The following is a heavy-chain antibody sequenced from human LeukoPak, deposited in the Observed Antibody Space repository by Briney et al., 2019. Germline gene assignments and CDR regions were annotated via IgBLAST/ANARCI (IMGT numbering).Heavy chain of an antibody. J-gene: IGHJ4*02. Sequence: GGSLRLSCAASGFTFSSYSMNWVRQAPGKGLEWVSYISSSSSTIYYADSVKGRFTISRDNAKNSLYLQMNSLRAEDTAVYYCAKSITIFGVVNMGTLGYWGQGTLVTVSS. V-gene: IGHV3-48*04. CDR3: AKSITIFGVVNMGTLGY. CDR2: ISSSSSTI. CDR1: GFTFSSYS. D-gene: IGHD3-3*01.